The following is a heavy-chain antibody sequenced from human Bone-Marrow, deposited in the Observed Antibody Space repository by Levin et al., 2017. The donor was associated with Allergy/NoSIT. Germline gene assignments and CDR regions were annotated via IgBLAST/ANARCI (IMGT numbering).Heavy chain of an antibody. CDR2: IYWDDDK. CDR3: AHHKFWFGEFPFDF. J-gene: IGHJ4*02. Sequence: SGPTLVKPTQTLTLTCTFSGFSLSSNGVGVGWIRQAPGKALEWLALIYWDDDKRHSPSLKSRLNITKDTSKNQVVLTMTNMAPVDTGTYYCAHHKFWFGEFPFDFWGRGSLVTVSS. D-gene: IGHD3-10*01. V-gene: IGHV2-5*02. CDR1: GFSLSSNGVG.